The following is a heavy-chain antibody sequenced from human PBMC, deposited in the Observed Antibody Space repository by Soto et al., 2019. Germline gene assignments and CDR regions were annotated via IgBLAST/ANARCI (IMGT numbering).Heavy chain of an antibody. D-gene: IGHD2-2*01. J-gene: IGHJ3*02. CDR3: ARDGRDCSSTSFYDGGFAFGI. Sequence: EVQLVESGGGLVQPGGSLRLSCAASGFTFSSYDMHWVRQATGKGLEWVSAIGTAGDKYYPGTVKGRFTISRENAKNYLYLQMNSLRAEDTDVYYCARDGRDCSSTSFYDGGFAFGIWGQGTMVTVSS. CDR2: IGTAGDK. CDR1: GFTFSSYD. V-gene: IGHV3-13*01.